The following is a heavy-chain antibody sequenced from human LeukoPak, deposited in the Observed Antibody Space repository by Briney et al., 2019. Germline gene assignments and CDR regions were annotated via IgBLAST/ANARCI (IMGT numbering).Heavy chain of an antibody. CDR2: VYYNGNT. Sequence: PSETLSLTCTVSSGSISTYFWNWIRQPPGKGLEWIGYVYYNGNTNYNPSLKSRLTISVDTSKNQFSLKLTSVTAADTAVYYCVRDRAAAGGWLDPWGQGALVTVSS. CDR1: SGSISTYF. J-gene: IGHJ5*02. V-gene: IGHV4-59*01. CDR3: VRDRAAAGGWLDP. D-gene: IGHD6-13*01.